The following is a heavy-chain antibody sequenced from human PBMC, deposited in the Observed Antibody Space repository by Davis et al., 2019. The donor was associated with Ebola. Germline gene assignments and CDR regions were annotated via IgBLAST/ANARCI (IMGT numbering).Heavy chain of an antibody. CDR2: IGTAGDS. CDR1: GFTFSSYD. Sequence: PGGSLRLSCAASGFTFSSYDTHWVRQATGKGLEWVPAIGTAGDSYYPGSVKGRFTISRENAKNSLYLQMNSLRAGDTAVYYCARVADDYGDYGGFDYWGQGTLVTVSS. D-gene: IGHD4-17*01. V-gene: IGHV3-13*01. J-gene: IGHJ4*02. CDR3: ARVADDYGDYGGFDY.